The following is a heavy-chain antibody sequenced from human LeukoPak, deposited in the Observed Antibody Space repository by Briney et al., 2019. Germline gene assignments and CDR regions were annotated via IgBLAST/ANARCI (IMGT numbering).Heavy chain of an antibody. V-gene: IGHV4-30-4*01. CDR1: GDSVNSADYY. D-gene: IGHD2-21*01. CDR2: IYYSGIT. J-gene: IGHJ4*02. CDR3: ARATRHDVVVFDF. Sequence: SETLSLTCNVSGDSVNSADYYWSWIRQPPGKGLEWIAYIYYSGITYYSPSLKRRVSISVDKSKNQFSLRLSSVSAADTAVYYCARATRHDVVVFDFWGQGTLVTVSS.